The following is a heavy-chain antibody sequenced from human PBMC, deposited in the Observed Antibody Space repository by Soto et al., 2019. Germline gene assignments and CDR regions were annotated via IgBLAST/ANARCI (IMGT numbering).Heavy chain of an antibody. V-gene: IGHV1-2*02. CDR1: GYTFTDYY. D-gene: IGHD5-18*01. Sequence: QVHLVQSGAEVKKPGASVMVSCKASGYTFTDYYVQWVRQAPGQGLEWMGWLNANNGDSNYARKFQGMATMAGDTSIPAAYTVLSSPKSCDTAVYYCVRGRRPSNIPQTAFDYWGQGPLVTVSS. CDR2: LNANNGDS. CDR3: VRGRRPSNIPQTAFDY. J-gene: IGHJ4*02.